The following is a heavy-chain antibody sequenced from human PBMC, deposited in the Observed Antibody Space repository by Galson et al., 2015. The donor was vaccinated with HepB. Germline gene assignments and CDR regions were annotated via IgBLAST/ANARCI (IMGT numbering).Heavy chain of an antibody. CDR3: ARGSRAATGHYYGMDV. Sequence: SVKVSCKASGGTFSSYAISWVRQAPGQGLEWMGGIIPIFGTANYAQKFQGRVTITADESTSTAYMELSSLRSEDTAVYYCARGSRAATGHYYGMDVWGQGTTVTVSS. J-gene: IGHJ6*02. D-gene: IGHD1-26*01. V-gene: IGHV1-69*13. CDR2: IIPIFGTA. CDR1: GGTFSSYA.